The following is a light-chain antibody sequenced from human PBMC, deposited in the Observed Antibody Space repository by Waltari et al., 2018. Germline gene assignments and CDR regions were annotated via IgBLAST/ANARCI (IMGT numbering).Light chain of an antibody. CDR2: KAS. CDR1: QTISSW. Sequence: DIQMTQSPSTLSASVGDRVTITCRASQTISSWLAWDQQKPGKAPNLLIYKASALESGVPSRFSGSGSATDFTLTSSSLQPDDFATYYCQQYNTFPWTFGQGTKVEIK. CDR3: QQYNTFPWT. J-gene: IGKJ1*01. V-gene: IGKV1-5*03.